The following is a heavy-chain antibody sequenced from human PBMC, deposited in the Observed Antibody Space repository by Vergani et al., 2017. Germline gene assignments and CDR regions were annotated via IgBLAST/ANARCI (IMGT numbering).Heavy chain of an antibody. CDR1: GATFRSNT. J-gene: IGHJ6*02. CDR3: ARQLPPRSYYYYGMDV. D-gene: IGHD2-2*01. CDR2: IIPVLGKT. V-gene: IGHV1-69*02. Sequence: QVQLVQSGAEVKKPGSSVKVSCKASGATFRSNTISWVRQVPGQGLEWMGRIIPVLGKTKYAQDFQGRLTITADTSTSTAYMELTSLRSQDTAVYYCARQLPPRSYYYYGMDVWGQGTTVTVSS.